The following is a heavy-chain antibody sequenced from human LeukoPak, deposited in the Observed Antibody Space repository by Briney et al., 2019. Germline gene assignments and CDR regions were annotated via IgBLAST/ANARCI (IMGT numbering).Heavy chain of an antibody. D-gene: IGHD3-10*01. V-gene: IGHV1-2*02. CDR1: GYTFSGSF. Sequence: GASVRDSCTAPGYTFSGSFMHWVRQAPGQRREWMGWIKPNSAGTRYAQKVQGRFTMTRDTSINTAYMELSWLTSDDTAVYYCVREGINKAFDSWDQGTLVIVSS. CDR3: VREGINKAFDS. J-gene: IGHJ4*02. CDR2: IKPNSAGT.